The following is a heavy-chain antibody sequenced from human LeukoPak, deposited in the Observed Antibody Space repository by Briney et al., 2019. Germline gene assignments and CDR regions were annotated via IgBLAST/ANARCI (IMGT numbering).Heavy chain of an antibody. D-gene: IGHD1-26*01. CDR3: TRDSGTYNWLDP. V-gene: IGHV3-7*04. CDR1: GFTFSSYW. Sequence: PGGSLRLSCAASGFTFSSYWMSWVRQAPGRGLEWVANIKQDGSEKYYVDSVKGRFTISRDDSQNTAYLQMDSLKTEDTALYYCTRDSGTYNWLDPWGQGTLVTVSS. CDR2: IKQDGSEK. J-gene: IGHJ5*02.